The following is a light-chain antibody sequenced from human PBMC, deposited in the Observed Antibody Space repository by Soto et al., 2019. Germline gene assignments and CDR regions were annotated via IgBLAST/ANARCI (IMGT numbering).Light chain of an antibody. CDR3: QQYIVYPYT. CDR1: QSLSSW. J-gene: IGKJ2*01. V-gene: IGKV1-5*03. CDR2: KAS. Sequence: DIQMTQSPSTLSASVGDRVTITCRASQSLSSWLAWYQLKPGKAPKLLIYKASSLESGVPSRFSGSGSGTEFTLTISSLQPDDLATYYCQQYIVYPYTFGQGNKLEIK.